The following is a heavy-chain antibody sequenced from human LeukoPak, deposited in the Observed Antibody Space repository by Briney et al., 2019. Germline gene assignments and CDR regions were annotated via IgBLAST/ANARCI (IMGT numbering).Heavy chain of an antibody. J-gene: IGHJ2*01. V-gene: IGHV4-59*01. Sequence: SETLSLTCSVSGVSISSSYWSWIRQPPRKGLEWIGYISYRGTTKYNPSLKSRVTISVDTSKNQVSLNLSSVTAADTAVYYCARDPGSCSGGSCSFYWYFDLWGRGTLVTVSS. CDR1: GVSISSSY. CDR3: ARDPGSCSGGSCSFYWYFDL. D-gene: IGHD2-15*01. CDR2: ISYRGTT.